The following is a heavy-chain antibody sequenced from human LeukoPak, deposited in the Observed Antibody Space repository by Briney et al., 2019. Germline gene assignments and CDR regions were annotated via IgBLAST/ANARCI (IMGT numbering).Heavy chain of an antibody. Sequence: SETLSLTCTVSGGSISSYYWGWIRQPPGKGLEWIGSIYYSGSTYYNPSLKSRVTISVDTSKNQFSLKLSAVTAADTAVYYCARDWYDSSGHRYFDLWGRGTLVTVSS. CDR1: GGSISSYY. V-gene: IGHV4-39*07. CDR3: ARDWYDSSGHRYFDL. J-gene: IGHJ2*01. CDR2: IYYSGST. D-gene: IGHD3-22*01.